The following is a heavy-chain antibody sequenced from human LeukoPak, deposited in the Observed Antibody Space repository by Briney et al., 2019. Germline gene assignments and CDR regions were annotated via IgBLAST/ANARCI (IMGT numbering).Heavy chain of an antibody. CDR2: INHSGST. V-gene: IGHV4-34*01. Sequence: SETLSLTCAVYGGSFSGYTWSGIRHPPGKGLEWIGEINHSGSTNYNPSLKSRVTISVDTSKNQFSLKLSSVTAADTAVYYCARGTSMVRGVIMSYWGQGTLVTVSS. CDR3: ARGTSMVRGVIMSY. CDR1: GGSFSGYT. D-gene: IGHD3-10*01. J-gene: IGHJ4*02.